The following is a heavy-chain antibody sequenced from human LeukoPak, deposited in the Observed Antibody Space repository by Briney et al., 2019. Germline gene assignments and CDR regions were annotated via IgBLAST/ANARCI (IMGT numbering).Heavy chain of an antibody. D-gene: IGHD4-17*01. J-gene: IGHJ4*02. CDR1: GDSITSDY. V-gene: IGHV4-59*08. Sequence: PSETLSLTCTASGDSITSDYWSWIRQPPGKGLEWIGFINYRGTTSYNPSLTSRVAISRDMSKNQFALSLNSVSAADTAVYYCARYRDGDRDISLDIWGQGTLVTVSS. CDR3: ARYRDGDRDISLDI. CDR2: INYRGTT.